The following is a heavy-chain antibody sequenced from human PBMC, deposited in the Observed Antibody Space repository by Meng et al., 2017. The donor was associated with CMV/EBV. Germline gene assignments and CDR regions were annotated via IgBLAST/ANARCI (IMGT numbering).Heavy chain of an antibody. V-gene: IGHV4-34*01. CDR2: INHSGST. Sequence: QVQLQQWCAGLLKPSETMSLTCAAYGGSFGGYYWSWIRQPPGKGLEWIGEINHSGSTNYNPSLKSRVTISVDTSKNQFSLKLSSVTAADTAVYYCARGGIAAAGPFDYWGQGTLVTVSS. CDR1: GGSFGGYY. D-gene: IGHD6-13*01. CDR3: ARGGIAAAGPFDY. J-gene: IGHJ4*02.